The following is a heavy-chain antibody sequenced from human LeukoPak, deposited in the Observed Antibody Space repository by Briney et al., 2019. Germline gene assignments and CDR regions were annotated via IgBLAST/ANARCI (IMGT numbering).Heavy chain of an antibody. CDR3: AKGSSSGAYYYDSSGYWYDY. D-gene: IGHD3-22*01. CDR2: LYSDGST. V-gene: IGHV3-23*03. CDR1: GFTFSSYA. J-gene: IGHJ4*02. Sequence: PGGSLRLSCAASGFTFSSYAMSWVRQAPGKGLEWVSVLYSDGSTYHADSVKGRFTISRDNSKNTLYLQMNSLRAEDTAVYYCAKGSSSGAYYYDSSGYWYDYWGQGTLVTVSS.